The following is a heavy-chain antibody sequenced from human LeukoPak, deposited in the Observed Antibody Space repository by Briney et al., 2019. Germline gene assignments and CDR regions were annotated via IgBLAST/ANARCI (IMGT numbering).Heavy chain of an antibody. CDR3: AKERIAEAPGE. CDR1: GFTFCSYG. V-gene: IGHV3-30*02. CDR2: IRYDGSNK. J-gene: IGHJ4*02. D-gene: IGHD6-13*01. Sequence: GGSLSLSCAASGFTFCSYGMHWVRQAPGKGMEWVAFIRYDGSNKYYADSVKGRFTISRDNSKNTLYLQMNSLRAEDTAVYYCAKERIAEAPGEWGQGTLVTVSS.